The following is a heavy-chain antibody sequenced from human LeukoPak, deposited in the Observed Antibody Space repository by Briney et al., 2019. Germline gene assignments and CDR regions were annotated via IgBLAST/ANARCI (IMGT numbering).Heavy chain of an antibody. CDR1: RFTFSNSW. V-gene: IGHV3-7*05. CDR3: ARINTAVFSSSDY. D-gene: IGHD2-21*02. Sequence: GGSLRLSCAASRFTFSNSWMSWVRQAPGKGLEWVANIREDGGEKYYVDSVKGRFTISRYNAKNSLYLQMNSLRAEDTAVYYCARINTAVFSSSDYWGQGTLVTVSS. J-gene: IGHJ4*02. CDR2: IREDGGEK.